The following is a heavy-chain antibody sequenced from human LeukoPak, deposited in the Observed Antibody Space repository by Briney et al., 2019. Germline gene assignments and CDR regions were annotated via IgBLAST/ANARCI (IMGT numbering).Heavy chain of an antibody. CDR3: ATYNLNADSFDI. J-gene: IGHJ3*02. D-gene: IGHD1-1*01. CDR2: TSVSGNT. Sequence: GGSLRLSCAASGFTLSSYAMSWVRQAPGKGLEWVSATSVSGNTYHADSVKGRFTISRDNAKNSLYLQMNSLRAEDTAVYYCATYNLNADSFDIWGQGTMVTVSS. V-gene: IGHV3-23*01. CDR1: GFTLSSYA.